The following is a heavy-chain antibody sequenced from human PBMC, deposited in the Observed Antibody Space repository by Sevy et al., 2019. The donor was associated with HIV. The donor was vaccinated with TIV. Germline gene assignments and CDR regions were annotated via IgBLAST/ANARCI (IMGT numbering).Heavy chain of an antibody. CDR2: IYHSGST. CDR3: ARDIEATLDY. J-gene: IGHJ4*02. Sequence: SETLSLTCTVSGYSISSGYYWGWIRQPPGKGLEWFGSIYHSGSTYYNPSLKSRVTISVDTSKNQFSLKLSSVTAADTAVYYCARDIEATLDYWGQGTLVTVSS. V-gene: IGHV4-38-2*02. CDR1: GYSISSGYY.